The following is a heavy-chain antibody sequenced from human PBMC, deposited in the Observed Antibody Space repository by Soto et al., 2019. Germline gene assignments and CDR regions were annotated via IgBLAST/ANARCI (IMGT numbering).Heavy chain of an antibody. V-gene: IGHV4-39*01. Sequence: SETLSVTCTVSGGSISSSSYYWGWIRQPPGKGLEWIGSIYYSGSTYYNPSLKSRVTISVDTSKNQFSLKLSSVTAADTAVYYCATLSRGEQQLGYWGQGTLVTVSS. CDR2: IYYSGST. CDR1: GGSISSSSYY. CDR3: ATLSRGEQQLGY. J-gene: IGHJ4*02. D-gene: IGHD6-13*01.